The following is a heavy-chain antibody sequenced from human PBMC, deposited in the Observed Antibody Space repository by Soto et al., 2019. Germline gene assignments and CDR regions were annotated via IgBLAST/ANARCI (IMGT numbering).Heavy chain of an antibody. CDR1: GGTFRSYA. CDR2: IIPIFGTA. CDR3: AIAVVVTTPRYYFDY. J-gene: IGHJ4*02. V-gene: IGHV1-69*13. D-gene: IGHD3-22*01. Sequence: GALVKVSCKASGGTFRSYAISWVRQAPGQGLEWMGGIIPIFGTANYAQKFQGRVTITADESTSTAYMELSSLRSEDTAVYYCAIAVVVTTPRYYFDYWGQGTLVTVSS.